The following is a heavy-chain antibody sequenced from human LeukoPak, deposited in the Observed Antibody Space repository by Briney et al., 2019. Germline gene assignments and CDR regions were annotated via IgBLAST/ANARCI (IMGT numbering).Heavy chain of an antibody. Sequence: GRSLRLSCAASGFTFGTYAMHWVRQAPGKWLGWVAVISNDGSNKYYADSVKGRFTISRDNSKNTLYLQMNSLRPEDTAVYYCAKNARDYGDYDHYGMDVWGKGTTVTVSS. CDR1: GFTFGTYA. D-gene: IGHD4-17*01. CDR2: ISNDGSNK. V-gene: IGHV3-30*18. CDR3: AKNARDYGDYDHYGMDV. J-gene: IGHJ6*04.